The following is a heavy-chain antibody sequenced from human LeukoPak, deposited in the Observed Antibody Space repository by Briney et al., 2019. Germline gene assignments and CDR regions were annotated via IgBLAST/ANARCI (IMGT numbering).Heavy chain of an antibody. D-gene: IGHD6-13*01. CDR3: ASDRGVGAAVYFDY. Sequence: SQTLSLTCAISGDSVSSNSAAWNWIRQSPSRGLEWLGRTYYRSKWYNDYAVSVKSRISINPDTSKNQFSPHLNSVTPEDTAVYYCASDRGVGAAVYFDYWGQGTLVTVSS. V-gene: IGHV6-1*01. CDR1: GDSVSSNSAA. CDR2: TYYRSKWYN. J-gene: IGHJ4*02.